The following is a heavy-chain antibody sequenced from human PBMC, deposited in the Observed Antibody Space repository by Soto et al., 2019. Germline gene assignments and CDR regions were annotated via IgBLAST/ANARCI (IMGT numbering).Heavy chain of an antibody. CDR1: GGSISSSSYY. CDR2: IYYSGST. V-gene: IGHV4-39*01. J-gene: IGHJ6*02. D-gene: IGHD2-2*01. CDR3: AGYLGYCSSTSCYGAYGMDV. Sequence: SETLSLTCTVSGGSISSSSYYWGWIRQPPGKGLEWIGSIYYSGSTYYNPSLKSRVTISVDTSKNQFSLKLSSVTAADTAVYYCAGYLGYCSSTSCYGAYGMDVWGQGTTVTVSS.